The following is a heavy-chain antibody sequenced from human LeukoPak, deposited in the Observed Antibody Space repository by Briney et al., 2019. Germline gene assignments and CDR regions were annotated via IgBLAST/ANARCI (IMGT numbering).Heavy chain of an antibody. V-gene: IGHV1-69*13. Sequence: SVKVSCKASGGTFSSYAISWVRQAPGQGLEWMGGIIPIFGTANYAQEFQGRVTITADESTSTAYMELSSLRSEDTAVYYCASGPYGSGSYYRSYYYYYMDVWGKGTTVTVSS. CDR3: ASGPYGSGSYYRSYYYYYMDV. J-gene: IGHJ6*03. CDR2: IIPIFGTA. CDR1: GGTFSSYA. D-gene: IGHD3-10*01.